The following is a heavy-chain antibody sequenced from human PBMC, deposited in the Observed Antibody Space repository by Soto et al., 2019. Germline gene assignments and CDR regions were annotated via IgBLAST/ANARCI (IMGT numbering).Heavy chain of an antibody. CDR1: GFTFSSYW. CDR2: ISSDGSNT. V-gene: IGHV3-74*01. Sequence: GGSLRLSCAASGFTFSSYWMHWVRQAPGKGLVWVSRISSDGSNTNNADSVKGRFTISRDNAKNSLYLQMNSLRAEDTAVYYCARVGYPEINWFDPWGQGTLVTVSS. D-gene: IGHD1-1*01. CDR3: ARVGYPEINWFDP. J-gene: IGHJ5*02.